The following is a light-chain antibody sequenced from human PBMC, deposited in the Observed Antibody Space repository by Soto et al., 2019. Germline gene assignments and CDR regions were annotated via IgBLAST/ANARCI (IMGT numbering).Light chain of an antibody. CDR3: QQYYSYPLT. V-gene: IGKV1-8*01. Sequence: AIGMTQSPSSFSAYTGDIVTITFRAIQGISSSLAWYQQQPWKAPKLLIYAASTLESAAPSRFSASGSGADYTLTISCLQSDDFATYYCQQYYSYPLTFGRGTHVEIK. CDR1: QGISSS. J-gene: IGKJ4*01. CDR2: AAS.